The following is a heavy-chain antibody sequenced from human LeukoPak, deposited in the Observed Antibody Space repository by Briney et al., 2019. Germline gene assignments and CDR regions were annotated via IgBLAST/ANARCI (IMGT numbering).Heavy chain of an antibody. V-gene: IGHV3-53*01. CDR3: TRDQMNY. Sequence: GGSLRLSCTASQFTVSRNYMLWVRQAPGKGLEWVSLIFSNGDTHYADSVKGRFTISRDTSKNTVSLQMNSLRVEDTAMYYCTRDQMNYWGQGTLVTVSS. J-gene: IGHJ4*02. CDR2: IFSNGDT. CDR1: QFTVSRNY. D-gene: IGHD5-24*01.